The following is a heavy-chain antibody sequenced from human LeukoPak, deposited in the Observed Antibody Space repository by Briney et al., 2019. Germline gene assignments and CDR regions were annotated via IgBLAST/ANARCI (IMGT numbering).Heavy chain of an antibody. D-gene: IGHD5-18*01. Sequence: ASVKVSCKASGYTFTSYAMHWVRQAPGQGLEWMGWINTNTGNPTYAQSFTGRFVFSLDTSVSTAYLQITSLKTEDTAVYFCAREWGSYDRYMDVWGKGTTVTVSS. CDR2: INTNTGNP. V-gene: IGHV7-4-1*02. CDR1: GYTFTSYA. CDR3: AREWGSYDRYMDV. J-gene: IGHJ6*03.